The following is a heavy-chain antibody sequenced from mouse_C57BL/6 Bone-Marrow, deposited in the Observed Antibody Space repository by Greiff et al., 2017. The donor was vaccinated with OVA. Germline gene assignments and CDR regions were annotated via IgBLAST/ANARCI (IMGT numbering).Heavy chain of an antibody. CDR1: GYTFTSYW. CDR2: IDPSDSYT. D-gene: IGHD2-4*01. J-gene: IGHJ4*01. CDR3: ARSTMITTGAYYYAMDD. V-gene: IGHV1-50*01. Sequence: VQLQQPGAELVKPGASVKLSCKASGYTFTSYWMQWVKQRPGQGLEWIGEIDPSDSYTNYNQKFKGKATLTVDPSSSTAYMQLSSLTSEDSAVYYCARSTMITTGAYYYAMDDWGQGTSVTVSS.